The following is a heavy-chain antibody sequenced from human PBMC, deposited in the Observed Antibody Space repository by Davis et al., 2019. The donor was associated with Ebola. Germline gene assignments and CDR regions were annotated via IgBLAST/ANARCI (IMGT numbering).Heavy chain of an antibody. Sequence: PAGSLRLSCAASGFTFSSYAMHWVRQPPAKGLEWVAVISYDGSNKYYAASVKGRFTISRDNAKNSLYLQMNSLRAEDTAVYYCARDHYDSSAHNCFDSWGQGTLVTVSS. CDR2: ISYDGSNK. D-gene: IGHD3-22*01. CDR1: GFTFSSYA. V-gene: IGHV3-30-3*01. J-gene: IGHJ5*01. CDR3: ARDHYDSSAHNCFDS.